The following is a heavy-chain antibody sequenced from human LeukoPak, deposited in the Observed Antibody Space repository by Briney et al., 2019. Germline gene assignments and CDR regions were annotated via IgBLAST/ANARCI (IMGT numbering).Heavy chain of an antibody. J-gene: IGHJ4*02. CDR2: IYTSGST. Sequence: SETLSLTCAVYGGSFSGYYWSWIRQPAGKGLEWIGRIYTSGSTNYNPSLKSRVTISVDTSRNQFSLKLSSVTAADTAVYYCASSWYYYDSSGYYRSEYFDYWGQGTLVTVSS. D-gene: IGHD3-22*01. CDR3: ASSWYYYDSSGYYRSEYFDY. V-gene: IGHV4-59*10. CDR1: GGSFSGYY.